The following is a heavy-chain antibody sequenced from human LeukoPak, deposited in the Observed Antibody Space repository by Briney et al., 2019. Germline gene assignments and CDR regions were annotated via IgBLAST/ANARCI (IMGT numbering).Heavy chain of an antibody. D-gene: IGHD4-17*01. CDR3: ARDGSHFGDSEY. J-gene: IGHJ4*02. V-gene: IGHV1-69*06. Sequence: SVKVSCKASGGTFSRYAASWVRQAPGQGLEWMGGIIPIFGTANYAQKFQGRVTITADTSTSTAYMELRSLRSDDTAVYYCARDGSHFGDSEYWGQGTLVIVSS. CDR1: GGTFSRYA. CDR2: IIPIFGTA.